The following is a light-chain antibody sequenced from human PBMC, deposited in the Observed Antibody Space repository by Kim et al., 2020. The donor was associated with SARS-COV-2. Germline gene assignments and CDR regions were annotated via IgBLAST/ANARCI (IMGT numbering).Light chain of an antibody. J-gene: IGKJ1*01. CDR1: QCVGSQ. Sequence: LQPGEVATLSCRASQCVGSQFAWDHPKPGQAPRLVIYDASDRATGIPARFSGSGSGTDFTLTISSLEPEDFAVYFCQQRRQWPVTFGRGTRVEIK. V-gene: IGKV3-11*01. CDR2: DAS. CDR3: QQRRQWPVT.